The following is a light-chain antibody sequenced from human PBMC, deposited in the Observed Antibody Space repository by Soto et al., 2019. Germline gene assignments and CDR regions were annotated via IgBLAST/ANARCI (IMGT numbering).Light chain of an antibody. V-gene: IGLV2-14*01. CDR3: SSYTSSSTLYV. J-gene: IGLJ1*01. Sequence: QTGLTQPASVSGSPGQSITISCTGTSSDVGGYNYVSWYQQHPGKAPKLMIYEVSNRPSGVSNRFSGSKSGNTASLTISGLQAEDEADYYCSSYTSSSTLYVFGTGTKV. CDR1: SSDVGGYNY. CDR2: EVS.